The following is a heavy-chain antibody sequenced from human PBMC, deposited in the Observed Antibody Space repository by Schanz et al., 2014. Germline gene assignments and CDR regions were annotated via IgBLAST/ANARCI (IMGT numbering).Heavy chain of an antibody. CDR3: ARGFDFWDR. CDR2: ISPYNGNT. CDR1: GYTLSAYS. D-gene: IGHD3-3*01. J-gene: IGHJ4*02. Sequence: QVQVVQSGAEVKKPGASVKVSCKASGYTLSAYSLHWVRQAPGQGLEWMGWISPYNGNTNYAPKVQGRVTVTTDTSTSTAYMELRSLRSDDTAVYYCARGFDFWDRWGQGTLVIVSS. V-gene: IGHV1-18*01.